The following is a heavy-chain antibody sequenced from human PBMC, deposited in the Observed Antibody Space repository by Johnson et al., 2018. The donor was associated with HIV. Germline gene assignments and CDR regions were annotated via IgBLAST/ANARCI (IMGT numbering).Heavy chain of an antibody. CDR3: AMPYYFDSGVYQ. D-gene: IGHD3-22*01. J-gene: IGHJ3*01. V-gene: IGHV3-64*07. CDR2: ISNNGGST. CDR1: GFSFSTYA. Sequence: VQLVESGGGVVQPGGSLRLSCAAFGFSFSTYAMHWVRQAPGKGLEYVSAISNNGGSTFYADSVRGRFTISRANSKNTLYLQMGSLRVEDMGIYYCAMPYYFDSGVYQWGQGTMVTVSS.